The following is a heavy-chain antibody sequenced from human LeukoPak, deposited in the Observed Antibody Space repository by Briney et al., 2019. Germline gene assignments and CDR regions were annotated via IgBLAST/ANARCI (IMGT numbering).Heavy chain of an antibody. D-gene: IGHD5-18*01. Sequence: GESLKISCKGSGYSFSSYWIGWMRQMPGKGLEWMGIIYPGDSNTRYSPSFEGQVTISADKSISTAYLQWSSLKASDTAMYYCARGGGYNYGTFDYWGQGTLVTVSS. V-gene: IGHV5-51*01. J-gene: IGHJ4*02. CDR3: ARGGGYNYGTFDY. CDR1: GYSFSSYW. CDR2: IYPGDSNT.